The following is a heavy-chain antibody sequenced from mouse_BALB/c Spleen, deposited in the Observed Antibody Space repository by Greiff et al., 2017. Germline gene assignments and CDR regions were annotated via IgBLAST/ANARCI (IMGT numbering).Heavy chain of an antibody. CDR2: IDPETGGT. CDR1: GYTFTDYE. Sequence: QVQLKQSGAELVRPGASVTLSCKASGYTFTDYEMHWVKQTPVHGLEWIGAIDPETGGTAYNQKFKGKATLTADKSSSTAYMELRSLTSEDSAVYYCTREEAYYRYDGTSLFAYWGQGTLVTVSA. J-gene: IGHJ3*01. CDR3: TREEAYYRYDGTSLFAY. D-gene: IGHD2-14*01. V-gene: IGHV1-15*01.